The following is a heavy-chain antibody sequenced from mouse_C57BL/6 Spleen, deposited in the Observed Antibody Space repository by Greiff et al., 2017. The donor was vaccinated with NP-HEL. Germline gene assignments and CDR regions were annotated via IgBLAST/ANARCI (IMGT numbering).Heavy chain of an antibody. V-gene: IGHV1-82*01. J-gene: IGHJ3*01. D-gene: IGHD2-4*01. CDR3: GEGLRLSY. CDR2: IYPGDGDT. CDR1: GYAFSSSW. Sequence: QVQLKESGPELVKPGASVKISCKASGYAFSSSWMNWVKQRPGKGLEWIGRIYPGDGDTNYNGKFKGKATLTADKSSSTAYMQLSSLTSEDSAVYFCGEGLRLSYWGQGTLVTVSA.